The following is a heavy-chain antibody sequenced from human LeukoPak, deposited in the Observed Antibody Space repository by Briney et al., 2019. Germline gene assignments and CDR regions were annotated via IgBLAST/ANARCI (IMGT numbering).Heavy chain of an antibody. Sequence: PSETLSLTCAVSGDSISSAYSWSWIRQPPGKGLEWIGYIYHTGSTSHNPSLKTRVTISLDRPRNHFSLKLSSVTAADTAMYYCARVVGATSHDTFDVWGQGTMVTVSS. CDR1: GDSISSAYS. CDR2: IYHTGST. D-gene: IGHD1-26*01. CDR3: ARVVGATSHDTFDV. J-gene: IGHJ3*01. V-gene: IGHV4-30-2*01.